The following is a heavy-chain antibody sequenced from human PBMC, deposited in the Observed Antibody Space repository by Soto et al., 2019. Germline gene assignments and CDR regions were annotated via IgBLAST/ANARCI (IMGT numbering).Heavy chain of an antibody. V-gene: IGHV4-34*01. D-gene: IGHD2-15*01. Sequence: QVQLQQWGAGLLKPSETLSLTCAVYGGSFSGYYWSWIRQPPGKGLEWIGEINHSGSTNYNPSLKSRVTISVDTSKNQFSLKLSSVTAADTAVYYCARAIGVAAWDRWFDPWGQGTLVTVSS. CDR3: ARAIGVAAWDRWFDP. CDR2: INHSGST. CDR1: GGSFSGYY. J-gene: IGHJ5*02.